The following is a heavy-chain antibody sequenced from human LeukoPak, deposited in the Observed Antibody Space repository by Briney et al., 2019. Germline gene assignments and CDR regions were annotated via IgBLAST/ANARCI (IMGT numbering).Heavy chain of an antibody. CDR3: ARAQKKYYYDSSGYHSRDYFDY. D-gene: IGHD3-22*01. CDR2: IYYSGSS. V-gene: IGHV4-59*01. Sequence: SETLALTCIVSGGAISSYYWNWIRQPPGKGLEWIGHIYYSGSSNYNPSLKSRVTISVDTSKNQFSLKLSSVTAADTAVYYCARAQKKYYYDSSGYHSRDYFDYWGQGTLVTVSS. J-gene: IGHJ4*02. CDR1: GGAISSYY.